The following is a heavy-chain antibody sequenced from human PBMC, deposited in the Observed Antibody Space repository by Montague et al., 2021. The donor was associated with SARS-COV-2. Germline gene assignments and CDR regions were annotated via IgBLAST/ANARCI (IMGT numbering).Heavy chain of an antibody. CDR3: ARQFPSYCSTNKCYHYYFDY. D-gene: IGHD2-2*01. CDR2: ISYAGRT. J-gene: IGHJ4*02. V-gene: IGHV4-39*01. Sequence: SETLSLTCTVSGGSISSPDYYWGWLRQSPGKGLEWIGSISYAGRTYYNPSLRSRVSFSMDTTKNHFPLSLTSVTAADTAFYFCARQFPSYCSTNKCYHYYFDYWGQGALVTVSA. CDR1: GGSISSPDYY.